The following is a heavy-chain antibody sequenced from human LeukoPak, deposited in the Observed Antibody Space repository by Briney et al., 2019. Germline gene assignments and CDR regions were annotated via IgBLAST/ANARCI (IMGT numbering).Heavy chain of an antibody. Sequence: RGSLRLSCAASGFTFSSYEMNWVRQAPGKGLEWVSYISSSGSTIYYADSVKGRFTISRGNAKNSLYLQMNSLRAEDTAVYYCAELGITMIGGVWGKGTTVTISP. J-gene: IGHJ6*04. CDR2: ISSSGSTI. D-gene: IGHD3-10*02. CDR1: GFTFSSYE. V-gene: IGHV3-48*03. CDR3: AELGITMIGGV.